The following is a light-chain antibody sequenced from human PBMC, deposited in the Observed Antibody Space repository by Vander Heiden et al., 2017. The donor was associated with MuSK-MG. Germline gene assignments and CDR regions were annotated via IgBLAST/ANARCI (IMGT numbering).Light chain of an antibody. J-gene: IGLJ2*01. CDR3: AAWDDSLNVV. V-gene: IGLV1-44*01. CDR1: SSNLGSNT. CDR2: SNN. Sequence: QSVLTQPPSASGTLRHRATISCSGSSSNLGSNTVNWYRQLPGTAPKLLIYSNNQRPSRVPDRFSGSKSGTSASLAISALQSEDEADYYCAAWDDSLNVVFGGGTKLTVL.